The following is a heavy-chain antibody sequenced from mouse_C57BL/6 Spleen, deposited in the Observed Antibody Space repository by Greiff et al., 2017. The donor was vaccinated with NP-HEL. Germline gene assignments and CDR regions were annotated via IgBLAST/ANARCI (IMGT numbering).Heavy chain of an antibody. CDR2: IDPNCGGT. J-gene: IGHJ4*01. V-gene: IGHV1-72*01. CDR3: ARTVVTRGSYYAMDY. Sequence: QVQLQQSGAELVKPGASVKLSCTASGYTFTSYCMHWVTQSPGRGLEWIGRIDPNCGGTRYNQKFTSQATLTVDHPSSTAYMQLSRLTSEDSAVYYCARTVVTRGSYYAMDYWGQGTSVTVSS. CDR1: GYTFTSYC. D-gene: IGHD2-2*01.